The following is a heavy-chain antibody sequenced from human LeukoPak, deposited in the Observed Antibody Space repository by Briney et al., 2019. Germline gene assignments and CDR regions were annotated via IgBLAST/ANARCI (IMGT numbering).Heavy chain of an antibody. D-gene: IGHD3-16*01. CDR3: ARPGGDLDY. Sequence: SETLSLTCTVSGGSISSSSYYWGWIRQPPGKGLEWIGSIYYSGSTYYNPSLKSRVTISVDKSKNQFSLKLSSVTAADTAVYYCARPGGDLDYWGQGTLVTVSS. CDR1: GGSISSSSYY. V-gene: IGHV4-39*07. CDR2: IYYSGST. J-gene: IGHJ4*02.